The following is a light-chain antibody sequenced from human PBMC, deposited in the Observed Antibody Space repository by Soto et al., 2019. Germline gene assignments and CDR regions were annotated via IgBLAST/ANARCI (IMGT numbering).Light chain of an antibody. CDR3: QQTYRYIS. J-gene: IGKJ4*01. CDR2: GAS. Sequence: DVRMTQSPSSLSASVGDTITITCRASRTINTYLNWFQQNPGEPPRLLIYGASTLHDGVPSRFSGSGSGADFTLTISCLQPEDFASYHCQQTYRYISFGGGTKV. V-gene: IGKV1-39*01. CDR1: RTINTY.